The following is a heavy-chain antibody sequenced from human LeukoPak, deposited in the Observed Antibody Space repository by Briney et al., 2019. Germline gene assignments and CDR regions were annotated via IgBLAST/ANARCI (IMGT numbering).Heavy chain of an antibody. CDR2: ISAYNGNT. Sequence: ASVKVSCKASGYTFTGYYMHWVRQAPGQGLEWMGWISAYNGNTNYAQKLQGRVTMTTDTSTSTAYMELRSLRSDDTAVYYCASSWGMTAYFDYWGQGTLVTVSS. CDR3: ASSWGMTAYFDY. D-gene: IGHD7-27*01. CDR1: GYTFTGYY. J-gene: IGHJ4*02. V-gene: IGHV1-18*04.